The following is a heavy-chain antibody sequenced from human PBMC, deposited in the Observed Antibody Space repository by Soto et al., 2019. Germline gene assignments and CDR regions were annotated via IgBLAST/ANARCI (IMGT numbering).Heavy chain of an antibody. J-gene: IGHJ3*02. CDR1: GFIIKSYT. CDR2: IGSYSSYM. Sequence: GSLRLSCAASGFIIKSYTMNWFRQSPVKVLEWVSSIGSYSSYMFYADSVKGRFTISRDNAKNSLYLQMNSLRAGDTAVYYCASPKGGAFDIWGQGTMVTVSS. CDR3: ASPKGGAFDI. V-gene: IGHV3-21*01. D-gene: IGHD3-16*01.